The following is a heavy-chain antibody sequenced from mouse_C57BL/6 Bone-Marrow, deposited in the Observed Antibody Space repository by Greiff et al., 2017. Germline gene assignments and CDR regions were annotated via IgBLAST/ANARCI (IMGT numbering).Heavy chain of an antibody. V-gene: IGHV14-4*01. J-gene: IGHJ4*01. D-gene: IGHD5-5*01. CDR2: IDPENGDT. Sequence: EVQLQQSGAELVRPGASVKLSCTASGFNIKDDYMHWVKQRPEQGLEWIGWIDPENGDTEYASKFQGKATITADTSSNTAYLQLSSLTSEDTAVYYCTGFYLRDYWGQGTSVTVSS. CDR1: GFNIKDDY. CDR3: TGFYLRDY.